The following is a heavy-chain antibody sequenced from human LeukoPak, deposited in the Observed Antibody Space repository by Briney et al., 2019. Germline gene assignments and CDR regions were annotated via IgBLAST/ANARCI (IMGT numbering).Heavy chain of an antibody. CDR2: ISSSSSYI. J-gene: IGHJ4*02. CDR1: GFTFSSYS. D-gene: IGHD3-16*01. CDR3: ASPMITFGGVISSY. Sequence: GGSLRLSCAASGFTFSSYSMNWVCQAPGKGLEWVSSISSSSSYIYYADSVKGRFTISRDNAKNSLYLQMNSLRAEDTAVYYCASPMITFGGVISSYWGQGTLVTVSS. V-gene: IGHV3-21*01.